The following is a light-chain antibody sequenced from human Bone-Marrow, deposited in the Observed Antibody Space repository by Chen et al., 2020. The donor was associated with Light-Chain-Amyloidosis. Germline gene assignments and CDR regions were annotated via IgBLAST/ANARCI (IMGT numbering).Light chain of an antibody. J-gene: IGLJ2*01. CDR2: EFT. CDR3: CSYAGLYTLV. CDR1: SSDVGNYNL. Sequence: QSALTQPASVSGSPGQSITISCTGPSSDVGNYNLVSWYQQHPGKAPKLIVYEFTKRPSGVSTRFSGSKSGNTASLTISGLQAEDEAHYYCCSYAGLYTLVFGGGTKLSVV. V-gene: IGLV2-23*02.